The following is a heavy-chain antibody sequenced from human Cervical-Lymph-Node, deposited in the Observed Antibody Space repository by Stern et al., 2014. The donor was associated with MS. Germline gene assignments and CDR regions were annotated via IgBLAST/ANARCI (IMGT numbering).Heavy chain of an antibody. J-gene: IGHJ5*02. D-gene: IGHD6-13*01. CDR2: IYPGNYDT. CDR3: ARLEQQLSYWFDP. Sequence: EVQLVESGAEVKKPGESLKISCKGSGYSFTSYWIGWVRQMPGKGLEWMGIIYPGNYDTRFSPAFQGQVTISADESIRTAYLQWTSLKASDTAMYYCARLEQQLSYWFDPWGQGTLVTVPS. V-gene: IGHV5-51*01. CDR1: GYSFTSYW.